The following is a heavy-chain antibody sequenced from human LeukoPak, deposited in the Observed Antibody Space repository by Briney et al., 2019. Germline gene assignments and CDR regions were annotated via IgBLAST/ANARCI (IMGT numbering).Heavy chain of an antibody. J-gene: IGHJ3*02. Sequence: GGSLRLSCAASGFTFDDYAMHWVRQAPGKGLEWVSGISWNSGSIGYADSVKGRFTISRDNAKNSLYLQMNSLRAEDMALYYCARNRSGRGRAGGFDIWGQGTMVTVSS. CDR3: ARNRSGRGRAGGFDI. D-gene: IGHD2/OR15-2a*01. CDR1: GFTFDDYA. V-gene: IGHV3-9*03. CDR2: ISWNSGSI.